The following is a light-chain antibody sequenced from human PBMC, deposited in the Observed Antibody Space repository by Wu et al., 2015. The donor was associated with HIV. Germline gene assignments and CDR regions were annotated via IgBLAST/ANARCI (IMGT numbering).Light chain of an antibody. CDR1: QRVSSSY. CDR3: QQYDRSPPLYS. V-gene: IGKV3-20*01. J-gene: IGKJ2*03. Sequence: EIVMTQSPATLSVSPGERATLSCRASQRVSSSYLTWYQQKPGQAPRVVVYGGSTRATGIPDRFSASASGTDFTLTINRLEPEDFAVYYCQQYDRSPPLYSFGQGTKLEIK. CDR2: GGS.